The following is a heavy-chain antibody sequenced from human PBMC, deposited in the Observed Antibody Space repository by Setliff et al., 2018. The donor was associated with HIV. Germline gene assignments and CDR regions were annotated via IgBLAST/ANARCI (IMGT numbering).Heavy chain of an antibody. V-gene: IGHV4-61*09. CDR1: GGSISSGSYY. D-gene: IGHD3-22*01. J-gene: IGHJ4*02. Sequence: ASETLSLTCTVSGGSISSGSYYWSWIRQPAGKGLEWIGHIYTSGSTNYNPTLMSGVTIPVDTYKNQFSLKLSSVTAADTAVYYWARAGIVVVIFDYWGQGTLVTVSS. CDR3: ARAGIVVVIFDY. CDR2: IYTSGST.